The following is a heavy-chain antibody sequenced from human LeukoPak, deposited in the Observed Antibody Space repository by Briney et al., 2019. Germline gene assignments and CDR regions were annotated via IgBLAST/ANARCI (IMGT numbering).Heavy chain of an antibody. V-gene: IGHV1-2*02. CDR2: INPNSGGT. CDR3: ARGWTIFGVVIQNWIDP. CDR1: GYTFTGYY. Sequence: GASVKVSCKASGYTFTGYYMHWVRQAPGQGLEWMGWINPNSGGTNYAQKFQGRVTMTRDTSISTAYMELSRLRSDDTAVYYCARGWTIFGVVIQNWIDPWGQGTLVTVSS. J-gene: IGHJ5*02. D-gene: IGHD3-3*01.